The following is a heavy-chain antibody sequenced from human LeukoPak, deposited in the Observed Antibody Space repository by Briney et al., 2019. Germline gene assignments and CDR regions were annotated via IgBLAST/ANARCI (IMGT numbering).Heavy chain of an antibody. CDR3: ASEAGPFGELLFYFDY. CDR1: GFTFSSYA. CDR2: ISYDGTNK. J-gene: IGHJ4*02. V-gene: IGHV3-30*04. Sequence: GGSLRLSCAASGFTFSSYAMHWSGQAPGKGLGWGAVISYDGTNKYYADSVKGRFTISRDNSKNTLYLQMNSLRAEDTAVYYCASEAGPFGELLFYFDYWGQGTLVTVSS. D-gene: IGHD3-10*01.